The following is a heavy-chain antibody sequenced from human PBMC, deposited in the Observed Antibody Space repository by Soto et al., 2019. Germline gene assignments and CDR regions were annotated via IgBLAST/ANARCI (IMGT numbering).Heavy chain of an antibody. CDR1: GFTFSSYA. J-gene: IGHJ4*02. V-gene: IGHV3-23*01. Sequence: EVQLLESGGGLVQPGGSLRLSCAASGFTFSSYAMSWVRQAPGKGLEWVSAISGSGGSTYYADSVKGRFTISRDNSKNTLYLQMNSLRAEDTAVYYCAKAGGYSGYKPTYYFDYWGQGTLVTVSS. CDR3: AKAGGYSGYKPTYYFDY. CDR2: ISGSGGST. D-gene: IGHD5-12*01.